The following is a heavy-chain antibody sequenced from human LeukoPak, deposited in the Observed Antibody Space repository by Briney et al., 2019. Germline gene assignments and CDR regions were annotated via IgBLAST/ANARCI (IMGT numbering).Heavy chain of an antibody. J-gene: IGHJ6*02. Sequence: SETLSLTCTVPGGSISSSSYYWGWIRQPPGKGLEWIGSIYYSGSTYYNPSRKSRVTISVDTSKNQFSLKLSSVTAADTAVYYCASQYYYGSGSYGWSYGMDVWGQGTTVTVSS. CDR3: ASQYYYGSGSYGWSYGMDV. V-gene: IGHV4-39*01. D-gene: IGHD3-10*01. CDR1: GGSISSSSYY. CDR2: IYYSGST.